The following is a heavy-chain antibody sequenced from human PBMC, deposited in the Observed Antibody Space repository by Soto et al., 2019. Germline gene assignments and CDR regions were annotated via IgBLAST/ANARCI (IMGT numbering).Heavy chain of an antibody. CDR2: IIPVLGIA. V-gene: IGHV1-69*02. CDR3: ASARGDVEMAKY. D-gene: IGHD2-15*01. CDR1: GGTFSSYT. Sequence: QVQLVQSGAEVKKPGSSVKVSCKASGGTFSSYTISWVRQAPGQGLEWMGRIIPVLGIANYAQKFKGRVTITADKSTSTAYMELSSLRSEDTAVYYCASARGDVEMAKYWGQGTLVTVSS. J-gene: IGHJ4*02.